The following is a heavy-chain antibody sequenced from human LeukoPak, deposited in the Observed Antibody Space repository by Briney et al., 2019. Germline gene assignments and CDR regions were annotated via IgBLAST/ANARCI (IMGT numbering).Heavy chain of an antibody. CDR1: GFTFSSYG. CDR2: IWDDGTNK. Sequence: GRSLRLSCAASGFTFSSYGMHWVRQAPGKGLEWVAVIWDDGTNKYYADSVKGRFSISRDNSKNTLYLQMNSLRADDTAVYYCARDHCSSTSCYVWSYWGQGTLVTVSS. D-gene: IGHD2-2*01. CDR3: ARDHCSSTSCYVWSY. V-gene: IGHV3-33*01. J-gene: IGHJ4*02.